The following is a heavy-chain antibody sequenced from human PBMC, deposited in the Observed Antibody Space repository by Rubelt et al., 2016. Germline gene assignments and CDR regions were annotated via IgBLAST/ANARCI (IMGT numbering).Heavy chain of an antibody. CDR2: IYYSGSS. Sequence: QVQLQESGPGLVEPSETLSLTCIVSGGSIRGHYWSWIRQPPGKGLEWIGYIYYSGSSNYNPSLKSRVIMSVDTSKKQVSLRRSSVTAADTAVYFGAGQGRGFGVPISWGQGTLVTVSS. CDR1: GGSIRGHY. D-gene: IGHD3-16*01. V-gene: IGHV4-59*08. J-gene: IGHJ4*02. CDR3: AGQGRGFGVPIS.